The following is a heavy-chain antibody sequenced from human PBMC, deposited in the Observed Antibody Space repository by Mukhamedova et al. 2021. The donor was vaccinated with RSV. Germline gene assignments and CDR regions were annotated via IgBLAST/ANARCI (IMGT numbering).Heavy chain of an antibody. V-gene: IGHV1-8*01. Sequence: GQGLEWMGWMNPNSGNTGYAQKFQGRISMTRDTSTTTAYLQLDSLTSEDTAVYYCTRVIYNHGSWQRKRGHFDFCGQGTQDTDPS. D-gene: IGHD5-18*01. CDR2: MNPNSGNT. J-gene: IGHJ4*02. CDR3: TRVIYNHGSWQRKRGHFDF.